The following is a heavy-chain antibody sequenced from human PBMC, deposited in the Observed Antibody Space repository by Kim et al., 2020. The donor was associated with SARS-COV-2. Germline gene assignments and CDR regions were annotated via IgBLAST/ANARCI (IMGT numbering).Heavy chain of an antibody. CDR2: ISSGDGST. Sequence: GGSLRLSCAASGFTFGDYAMNWVRQSPGKGLEWVSSISSGDGSTYYADPVKGRFIISRDNSKNMLYLQMNNLRAEDTALYYCAKSQNLVRFYYYAMDVWGQGTTVTVSS. J-gene: IGHJ6*02. CDR3: AKSQNLVRFYYYAMDV. V-gene: IGHV3-23*01. CDR1: GFTFGDYA. D-gene: IGHD2-8*02.